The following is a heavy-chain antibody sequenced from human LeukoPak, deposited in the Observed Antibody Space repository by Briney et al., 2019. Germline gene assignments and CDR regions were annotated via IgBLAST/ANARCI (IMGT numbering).Heavy chain of an antibody. CDR3: ARLGGPTYGGNSAYYYYYGMDV. CDR2: MNPNSGNT. J-gene: IGHJ6*02. Sequence: GASVKVSCKASGYTFTSYDINWVRQATGQGLEWMGWMNPNSGNTGYAQKFQGGVTMTRNTSISTAYMELSSLRSEDTAVYYCARLGGPTYGGNSAYYYYYGMDVWGQGTTVTVSS. CDR1: GYTFTSYD. V-gene: IGHV1-8*01. D-gene: IGHD4-23*01.